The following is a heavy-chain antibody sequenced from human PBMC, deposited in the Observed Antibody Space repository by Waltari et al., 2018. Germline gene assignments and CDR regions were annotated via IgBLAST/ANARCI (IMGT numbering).Heavy chain of an antibody. V-gene: IGHV4-38-2*01. Sequence: QVQLQESGPGLVKPSETLSLTCAVSGYSISSGYSWGWIRQPPGKGLEWIGSIYHSGSTYYNPSLKSRVTISVDTSKNQFSLKLSSVTAADTAVYYCARRRVTHRHFDYWGQGTLVTVSS. CDR1: GYSISSGYS. CDR3: ARRRVTHRHFDY. D-gene: IGHD3-10*01. J-gene: IGHJ4*02. CDR2: IYHSGST.